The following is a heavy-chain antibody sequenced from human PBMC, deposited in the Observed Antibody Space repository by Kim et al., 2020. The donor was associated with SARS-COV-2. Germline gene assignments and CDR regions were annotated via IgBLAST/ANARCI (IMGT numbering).Heavy chain of an antibody. CDR3: ARIGGRGYSGYDLSY. D-gene: IGHD5-12*01. Sequence: VSVNSRITINPDTSKNQFSLQLNSVTPEDTAVYYCARIGGRGYSGYDLSYWGQGTLVTVSS. V-gene: IGHV6-1*01. J-gene: IGHJ4*02.